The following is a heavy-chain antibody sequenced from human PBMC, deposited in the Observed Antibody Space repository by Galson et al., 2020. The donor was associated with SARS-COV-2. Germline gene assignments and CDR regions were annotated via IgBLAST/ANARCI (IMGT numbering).Heavy chain of an antibody. Sequence: GGSLRLSCAASALTSRTACINWDRQAPGKGREWVGPITSKNDGTTINYSAPVKGRLTTPRDDPKDTLYLQMNSLKSEDTAVYFCATDLGWVYYNVLTGYSYFSMDVWGQGTTITVS. D-gene: IGHD3-9*01. J-gene: IGHJ6*02. CDR3: ATDLGWVYYNVLTGYSYFSMDV. CDR1: ALTSRTAC. V-gene: IGHV3-15*07. CDR2: ITSKNDGTTI.